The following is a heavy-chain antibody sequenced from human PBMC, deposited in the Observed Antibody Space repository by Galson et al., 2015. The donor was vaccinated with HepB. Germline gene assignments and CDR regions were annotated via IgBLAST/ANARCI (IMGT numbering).Heavy chain of an antibody. CDR1: GFTFSSYA. CDR2: ISCDGSNK. CDR3: ARDLGAAMVTSELDY. Sequence: SLRLSCAASGFTFSSYAMHWVRQAPGKGLEWVAVISCDGSNKYYADSVKGRFTISRDNSKNTLYLQMNSLRAEDTAVYYCARDLGAAMVTSELDYWGQGTLVTVSS. V-gene: IGHV3-30*04. J-gene: IGHJ4*02. D-gene: IGHD5-18*01.